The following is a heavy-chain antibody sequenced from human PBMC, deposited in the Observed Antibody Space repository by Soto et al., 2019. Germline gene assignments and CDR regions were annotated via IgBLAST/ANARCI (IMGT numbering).Heavy chain of an antibody. CDR3: ARDWSRQLVRGWFDP. D-gene: IGHD6-6*01. V-gene: IGHV1-8*01. CDR2: MNPNSGNT. J-gene: IGHJ5*02. Sequence: ASVKVSCKASGYTFTSYDINWVRQATGQGLEWMGWMNPNSGNTDYAQKLQGRVTMTTDTSISTAYMELRSLRSDDTAVYYCARDWSRQLVRGWFDPWGQRTLVPVSS. CDR1: GYTFTSYD.